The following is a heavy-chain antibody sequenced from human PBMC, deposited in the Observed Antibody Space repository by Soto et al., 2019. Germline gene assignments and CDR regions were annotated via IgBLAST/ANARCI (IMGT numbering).Heavy chain of an antibody. V-gene: IGHV2-5*02. CDR2: IYWDGDK. J-gene: IGHJ5*02. D-gene: IGHD3-3*01. Sequence: SGPTLVNPTQTLTLTCTFSGFSLSTSGAAVGWVRQPPGRALEWLALIYWDGDKRYNASLGNRLTITKDTSMNQVVLTLTNVDPADTATYYCAHRATMTIFGLIIDKGIWFDPWGQGTRVTVSS. CDR3: AHRATMTIFGLIIDKGIWFDP. CDR1: GFSLSTSGAA.